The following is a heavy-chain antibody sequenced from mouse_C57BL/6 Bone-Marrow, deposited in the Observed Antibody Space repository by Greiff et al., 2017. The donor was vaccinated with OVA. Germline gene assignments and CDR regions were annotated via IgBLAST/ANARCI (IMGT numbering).Heavy chain of an antibody. J-gene: IGHJ2*01. D-gene: IGHD2-3*01. V-gene: IGHV1-52*01. Sequence: QVQLQQPGAELVRPGSSVKLSCKASGYTFTSYWMHWVKQRPIQGLEGIGNIDPSDSETHYNQKFKDKATLTVDKSSSTAYMQLSSLTSEDSAVYYSARDDGYTLYYFDYWGQGTTLTVSS. CDR2: IDPSDSET. CDR3: ARDDGYTLYYFDY. CDR1: GYTFTSYW.